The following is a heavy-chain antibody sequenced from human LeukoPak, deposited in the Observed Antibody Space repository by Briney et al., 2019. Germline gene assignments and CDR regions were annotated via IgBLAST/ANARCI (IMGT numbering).Heavy chain of an antibody. J-gene: IGHJ5*02. CDR1: GGTFSSYA. CDR2: IIPILGIA. Sequence: SVKVSCKASGGTFSSYAISSVRQAPGQGLEWMGRIIPILGIANYAQKFQGRVTITADKSTSTAYMELSSLRSEDTAVYYCARGHNYDSSGYYPENWFDPWGQGTLVTVSS. V-gene: IGHV1-69*04. D-gene: IGHD3-22*01. CDR3: ARGHNYDSSGYYPENWFDP.